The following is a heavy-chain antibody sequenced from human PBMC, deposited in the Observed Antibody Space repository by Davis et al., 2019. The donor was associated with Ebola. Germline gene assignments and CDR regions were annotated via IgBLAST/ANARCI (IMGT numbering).Heavy chain of an antibody. CDR3: ATMTTVTTAYYYGMDV. Sequence: AVKVSCKASGGTLSRYAISRVRQAPGQGLEWLGGIIPTFGTAHYAQKFQGRATITADESTSTAYMELSSLRSEDTTVYYCATMTTVTTAYYYGMDVCGQGTTVTASS. V-gene: IGHV1-69*13. CDR1: GGTLSRYA. D-gene: IGHD4-17*01. CDR2: IIPTFGTA. J-gene: IGHJ6*02.